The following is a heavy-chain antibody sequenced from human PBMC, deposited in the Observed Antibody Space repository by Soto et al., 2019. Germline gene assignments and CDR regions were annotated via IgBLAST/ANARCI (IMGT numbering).Heavy chain of an antibody. V-gene: IGHV1-46*01. CDR3: ATGYYYGSGSYGVFDY. CDR1: GYTFTSYY. D-gene: IGHD3-10*01. J-gene: IGHJ4*02. CDR2: INPSGGST. Sequence: QVQLVQSGAEVKKPGASVKVSCKASGYTFTSYYMHWVRQAPGQGLEWMGIINPSGGSTSYAQKFQGRVTMTRDTSTSTVYMELSSLRSEDTAVYYCATGYYYGSGSYGVFDYWGQGTLVTVSS.